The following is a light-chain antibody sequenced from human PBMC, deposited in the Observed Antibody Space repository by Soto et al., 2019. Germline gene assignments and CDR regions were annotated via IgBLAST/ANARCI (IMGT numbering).Light chain of an antibody. Sequence: PGERATLSCRASQSVRSNLAWYQQKPGQAPRLLIYRASTRATGVPARFSGSGSGTEFTLTISSLQSEDFTVYSCLQYHNLWAFGQGTKV. CDR1: QSVRSN. CDR3: LQYHNLWA. CDR2: RAS. V-gene: IGKV3-15*01. J-gene: IGKJ1*01.